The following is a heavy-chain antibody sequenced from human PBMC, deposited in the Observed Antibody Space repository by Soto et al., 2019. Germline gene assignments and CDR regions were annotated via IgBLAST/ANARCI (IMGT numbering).Heavy chain of an antibody. D-gene: IGHD6-13*01. CDR2: ISYDGSNK. V-gene: IGHV3-30-3*01. Sequence: QVQLVESGGGVVQPGRSLRLSCAASGFTFSSYAMHWVRQAPGKGLEWVAVISYDGSNKYYADSVKGRFTISRDNSKNTLYLQMNSLRAEDTAVYSCARAMYSSSWYSFDYWGQGTLVTVSS. CDR3: ARAMYSSSWYSFDY. J-gene: IGHJ4*02. CDR1: GFTFSSYA.